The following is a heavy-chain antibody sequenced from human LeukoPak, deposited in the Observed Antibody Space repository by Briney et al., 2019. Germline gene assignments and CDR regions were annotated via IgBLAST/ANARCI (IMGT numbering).Heavy chain of an antibody. Sequence: AGSLRLSCAASGFTFSDYYMSWIRQAPGKGLEWVSYISSSGSTIYYADSVKGRFTISRDNAKNSLYLQMNSLRAEDTAVYYCARRYYYGSGRNGMDVWGQGTTVTVSS. D-gene: IGHD3-10*01. V-gene: IGHV3-11*01. CDR2: ISSSGSTI. CDR1: GFTFSDYY. CDR3: ARRYYYGSGRNGMDV. J-gene: IGHJ6*02.